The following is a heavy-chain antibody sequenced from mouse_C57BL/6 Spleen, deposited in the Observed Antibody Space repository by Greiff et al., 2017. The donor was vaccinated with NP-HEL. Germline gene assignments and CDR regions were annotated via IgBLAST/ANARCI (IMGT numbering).Heavy chain of an antibody. V-gene: IGHV1-82*01. Sequence: VQLQQSGPELVKPGASVKISCKASGYAFSSSWMNWVKQRPGKGLEWIGRIYPGDGDTNYNGKFKGKATLTADKSSSTAYMQLSSLTSEDSAVYFGARMNYGSSYRAMDYWGQGTSVTVSS. CDR2: IYPGDGDT. J-gene: IGHJ4*01. CDR3: ARMNYGSSYRAMDY. D-gene: IGHD1-1*01. CDR1: GYAFSSSW.